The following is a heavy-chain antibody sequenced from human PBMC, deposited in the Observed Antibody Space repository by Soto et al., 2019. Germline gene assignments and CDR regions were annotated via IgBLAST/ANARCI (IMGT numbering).Heavy chain of an antibody. CDR2: INHSGST. Sequence: SETLSLTCTVYGGSFSGYYWTWIRQPPGTGLEWIGEINHSGSTNYNPSLKSRVTISVDTSKDQFSLKLTSVTAADTAVYYCARDKITGLFDYWGQGTLVTVSS. D-gene: IGHD2-8*02. CDR1: GGSFSGYY. J-gene: IGHJ4*02. CDR3: ARDKITGLFDY. V-gene: IGHV4-34*01.